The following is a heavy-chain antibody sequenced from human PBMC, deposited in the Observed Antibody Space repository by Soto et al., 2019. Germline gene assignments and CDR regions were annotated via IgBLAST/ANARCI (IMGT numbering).Heavy chain of an antibody. CDR3: ARDRGVLLSAGTWYGLDP. CDR1: GFTFSSYS. J-gene: IGHJ5*02. V-gene: IGHV3-21*01. D-gene: IGHD6-13*01. CDR2: INSSKRNI. Sequence: GGSLRLSCAASGFTFSSYSMNWVRQAPGKGLEWVSSINSSKRNIYYADSVKGRFTISRDNAKNSMYLQMNSLRAEDTAVYYCARDRGVLLSAGTWYGLDPWGQGTLVTVSS.